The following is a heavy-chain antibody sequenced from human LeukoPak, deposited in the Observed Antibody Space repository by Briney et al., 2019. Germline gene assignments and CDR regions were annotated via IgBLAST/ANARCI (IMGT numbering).Heavy chain of an antibody. J-gene: IGHJ6*03. Sequence: GGSLRLSCAASGFSLSIYGVNWVRQAPGKGLEWVSGLTGSSGTAYYVGSVKGRFTVSRDDSKNTVYLQMSSLRVDDTAIYYCAKSGASPLYHMDVWGKGATVTVSS. V-gene: IGHV3-23*01. CDR2: LTGSSGTA. D-gene: IGHD1-26*01. CDR3: AKSGASPLYHMDV. CDR1: GFSLSIYG.